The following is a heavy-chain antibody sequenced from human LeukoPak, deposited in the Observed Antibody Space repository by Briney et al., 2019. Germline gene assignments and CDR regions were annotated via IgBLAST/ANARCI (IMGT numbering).Heavy chain of an antibody. CDR2: MNPNSGNT. V-gene: IGHV1-8*01. J-gene: IGHJ5*02. D-gene: IGHD2-8*01. Sequence: ASVKVSCKASGYTLTSYDINWVRQATGQGLEWMGWMNPNSGNTGYAQKFQGRVTMTRNTSISTAYMELSSLRSEDTAVYYCARYCTNGVCPNNWFDPWGQGTLVTVSS. CDR1: GYTLTSYD. CDR3: ARYCTNGVCPNNWFDP.